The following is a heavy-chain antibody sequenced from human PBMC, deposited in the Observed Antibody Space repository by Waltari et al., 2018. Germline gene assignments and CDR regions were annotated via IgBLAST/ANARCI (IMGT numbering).Heavy chain of an antibody. CDR2: ISSSSSYI. CDR1: GFTFSSYS. J-gene: IGHJ6*03. D-gene: IGHD1-26*01. CDR3: AREWEDYYYMDV. Sequence: EVQLVESGGGLVKPGGSLRLSCAASGFTFSSYSMNWVRQAPGKGLEWVSSISSSSSYIYYADSVKGRFTISRDNAKNSLYLQMNSLRAEDTAVYYCAREWEDYYYMDVWGKGTTVTVSS. V-gene: IGHV3-21*01.